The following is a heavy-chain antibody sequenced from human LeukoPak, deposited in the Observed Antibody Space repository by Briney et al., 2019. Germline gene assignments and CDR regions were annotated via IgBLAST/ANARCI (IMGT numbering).Heavy chain of an antibody. CDR2: IYYSGST. CDR3: ARYYDILTGYLQSGFDY. CDR1: GGSISSSSYY. Sequence: SETLSLTCTVSGGSISSSSYYWGWIRQPPGKGLEWIGSIYYSGSTYYNPSFKSRVTISVDTSKNQFSLKLSSVTAADTAVYYCARYYDILTGYLQSGFDYWGQGTLVTVSS. V-gene: IGHV4-39*01. J-gene: IGHJ4*02. D-gene: IGHD3-9*01.